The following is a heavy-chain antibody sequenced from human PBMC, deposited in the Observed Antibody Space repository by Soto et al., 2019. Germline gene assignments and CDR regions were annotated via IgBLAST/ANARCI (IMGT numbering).Heavy chain of an antibody. CDR1: GYIFTGYG. D-gene: IGHD3-22*01. Sequence: QAQVVQSGDEVKKPGASVKVSCKASGYIFTGYGISWVRQAPGQGLEWMGWISPYNGHTEFAQRLQGRLDRTTDTSTTTTFMGLSNRRSADTAVYYCGRGGSGSHTGRGFAGTMDVWGQGTTVTVSS. V-gene: IGHV1-18*04. CDR2: ISPYNGHT. J-gene: IGHJ6*02. CDR3: GRGGSGSHTGRGFAGTMDV.